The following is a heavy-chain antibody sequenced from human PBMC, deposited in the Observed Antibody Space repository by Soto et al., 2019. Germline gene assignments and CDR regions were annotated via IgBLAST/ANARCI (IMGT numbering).Heavy chain of an antibody. J-gene: IGHJ4*02. CDR3: ARDGTIQMANFDF. D-gene: IGHD1-1*01. V-gene: IGHV1-69*01. Sequence: QVLLMQSGAEVKKPGSSVKVSCTSSGGPFSSYGISWVRQVPGQGLEWLGGIIPRFGTPSYARKFQDRLTISADESTTTAYMELSSLTSEDTAMYFCARDGTIQMANFDFWGQGTLVTVSS. CDR2: IIPRFGTP. CDR1: GGPFSSYG.